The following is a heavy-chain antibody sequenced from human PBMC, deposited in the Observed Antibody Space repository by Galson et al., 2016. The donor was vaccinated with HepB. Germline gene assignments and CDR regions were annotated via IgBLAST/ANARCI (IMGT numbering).Heavy chain of an antibody. CDR1: GFTLAGNG. Sequence: SLRLSCAASGFTLAGNGMTWARQAPGKGLEWVSDIGGSDGYTYYADSVKGRFTISRDYAKNSLYLQMNSLRDEDTAAYYCATMDYNANSAYWGQGTLVTVSS. CDR3: ATMDYNANSAY. V-gene: IGHV3-23*01. CDR2: IGGSDGYT. J-gene: IGHJ4*02. D-gene: IGHD4-11*01.